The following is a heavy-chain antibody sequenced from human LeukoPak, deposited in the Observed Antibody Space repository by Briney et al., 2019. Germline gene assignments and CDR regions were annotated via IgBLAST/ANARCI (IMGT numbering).Heavy chain of an antibody. J-gene: IGHJ4*02. CDR1: GYSFTSYW. D-gene: IGHD6-19*01. Sequence: GESLKISCKGSGYSFTSYWIGWVRQMPGKGLEWMGIIYPGDSDTRYSPSFQGQVTISADESISTAYLQWSSLKASDTAMYYCARLLGDSSGWYGMDYWGQGTLVTVSS. V-gene: IGHV5-51*01. CDR3: ARLLGDSSGWYGMDY. CDR2: IYPGDSDT.